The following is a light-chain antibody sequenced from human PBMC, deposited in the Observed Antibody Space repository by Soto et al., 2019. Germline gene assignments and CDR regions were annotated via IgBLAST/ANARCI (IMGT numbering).Light chain of an antibody. CDR1: SSDIGGYNY. CDR3: SSYAGSNNYV. Sequence: QSVLTQPPFASGSPGQSVTISCTGTSSDIGGYNYVSWYQQHPGKAPKLMIYEVSKRPSGVPDRFSGSKSGNTASLTVSGLQAEDEADYYCSSYAGSNNYVFGGWTKLTVL. J-gene: IGLJ2*01. V-gene: IGLV2-8*01. CDR2: EVS.